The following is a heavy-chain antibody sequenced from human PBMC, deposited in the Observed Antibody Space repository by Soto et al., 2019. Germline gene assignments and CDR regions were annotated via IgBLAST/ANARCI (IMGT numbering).Heavy chain of an antibody. V-gene: IGHV4-59*01. Sequence: WPWIRQSPGKGLEWIGQISHTGRTKYNPSLESRVTISVDTSRKQFSLKLTSVTAADTALYYCARDDTTGLFDFWGQGTLVTVSS. CDR2: ISHTGRT. D-gene: IGHD4-17*01. J-gene: IGHJ4*02. CDR3: ARDDTTGLFDF.